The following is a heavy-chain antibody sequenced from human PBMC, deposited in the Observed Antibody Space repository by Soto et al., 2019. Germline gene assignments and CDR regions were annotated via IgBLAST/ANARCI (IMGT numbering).Heavy chain of an antibody. V-gene: IGHV4-34*01. CDR1: GGSFSGYY. CDR3: ARGYSGYVRDFDY. J-gene: IGHJ4*02. Sequence: QVQLQQWGAGLLKPSETLSLTCAVYGGSFSGYYWSWIRQPPGKGLEWIGEINHSGSTNYNPSLKSRVTISVDTSKNQFSLKLSSVTAADTAVYYCARGYSGYVRDFDYWGQGTLVTVSS. D-gene: IGHD5-12*01. CDR2: INHSGST.